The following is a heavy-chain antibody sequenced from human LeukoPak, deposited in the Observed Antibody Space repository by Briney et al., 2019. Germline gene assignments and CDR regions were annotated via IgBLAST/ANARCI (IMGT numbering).Heavy chain of an antibody. J-gene: IGHJ4*02. V-gene: IGHV1-2*02. CDR1: GYTFTGYY. CDR3: GSGYYSAALDY. CDR2: INPNSGGT. D-gene: IGHD3-22*01. Sequence: ASVKVSCKASGYTFTGYYMHWVRQAPGQGLEWMRWINPNSGGTNYAQKFQGRVTMTRDTPVSTAYMELSRLRSDDTAVYYCGSGYYSAALDYWAREPWSPSPQ.